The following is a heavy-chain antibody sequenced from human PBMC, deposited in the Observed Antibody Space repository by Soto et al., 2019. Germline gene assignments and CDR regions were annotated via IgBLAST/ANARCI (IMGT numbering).Heavy chain of an antibody. V-gene: IGHV3-74*01. D-gene: IGHD3-9*01. CDR2: INSDGSST. CDR1: GFTFSSYW. CDR3: ARQWTNYDILTGYFQYYFDY. Sequence: EVQLVESGGGLVQPGGSLRLSCAASGFTFSSYWMHWVRQAPGKGLVWVSRINSDGSSTSYADSVKGRFTISRDNAKNRXYXXMNSLRAEDTAVYYCARQWTNYDILTGYFQYYFDYWGQGTLVTVSS. J-gene: IGHJ4*02.